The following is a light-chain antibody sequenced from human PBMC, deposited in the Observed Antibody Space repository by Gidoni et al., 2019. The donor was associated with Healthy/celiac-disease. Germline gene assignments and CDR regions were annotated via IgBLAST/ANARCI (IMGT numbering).Light chain of an antibody. CDR2: GAS. V-gene: IGKV3-15*01. CDR1: QSVSSN. CDR3: QQYNNWPLT. J-gene: IGKJ4*01. Sequence: DIVMTQSPATLSVSPGERATLSCRASQSVSSNLAWYQQKPGQDPRLLIYGASTRATGIPARFSGSGSGTDFTLTISSLQSEDFAVYYCQQYNNWPLTFGGGTKVEIK.